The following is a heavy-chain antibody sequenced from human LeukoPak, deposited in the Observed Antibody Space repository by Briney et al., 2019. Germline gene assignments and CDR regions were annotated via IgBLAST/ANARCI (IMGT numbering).Heavy chain of an antibody. CDR1: GGSISSYY. V-gene: IGHV4-59*01. CDR2: IYYSGST. J-gene: IGHJ4*02. D-gene: IGHD6-19*01. CDR3: AGLIAVAGTGFDY. Sequence: SETLSLTCTVSGGSISSYYWSWIRQPPGKGLGWIGYIYYSGSTNYNPSLKSRVTISVDTSKNQFSLKLSSVTAADTAVYYCAGLIAVAGTGFDYWGQGTLVTVSS.